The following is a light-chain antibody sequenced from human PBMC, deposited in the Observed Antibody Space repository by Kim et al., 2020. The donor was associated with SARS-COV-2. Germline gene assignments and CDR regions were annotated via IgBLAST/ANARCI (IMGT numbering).Light chain of an antibody. Sequence: FAPGERVTLSCRASQGVTIFLAWYQHKPPQTPRLLIYEASRRAAGVPARFSGSGSGTDFTLTISSLEPEDSAVYYCQQRINWPITFGQGTRLEIK. CDR3: QQRINWPIT. J-gene: IGKJ5*01. CDR2: EAS. CDR1: QGVTIF. V-gene: IGKV3-11*01.